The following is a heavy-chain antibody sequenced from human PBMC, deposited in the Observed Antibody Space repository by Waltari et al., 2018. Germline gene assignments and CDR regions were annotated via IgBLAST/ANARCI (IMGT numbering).Heavy chain of an antibody. Sequence: QLQLQESGPGLVKPSETLSLTCTVPGGSMSSSYSYWGWIRQPPGKGLEWIGNIYYSGRTYYNPSLKSRVTISVDTSKNQFSLKLTSVTAADTAVYYCARQAANWFDPWGQGSLVTVSS. CDR2: IYYSGRT. J-gene: IGHJ5*02. CDR3: ARQAANWFDP. D-gene: IGHD6-25*01. CDR1: GGSMSSSYSY. V-gene: IGHV4-39*01.